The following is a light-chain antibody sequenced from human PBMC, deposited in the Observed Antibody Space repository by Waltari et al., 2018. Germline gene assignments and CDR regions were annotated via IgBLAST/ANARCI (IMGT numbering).Light chain of an antibody. CDR1: RSDVGGYNY. CDR3: SSYTSSSTSV. CDR2: DVS. J-gene: IGLJ1*01. V-gene: IGLV2-14*03. Sequence: QSALTQPASLSGSPGQSITISCTGTRSDVGGYNYVSWYQQHPGKAPKLMIYDVSNRPSGVSNRFSGSKSGNTASLTISGLQAEDEADYYCSSYTSSSTSVFGTGTKVTVL.